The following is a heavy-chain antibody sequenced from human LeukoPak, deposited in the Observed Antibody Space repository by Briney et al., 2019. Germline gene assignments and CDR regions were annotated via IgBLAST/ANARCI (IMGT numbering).Heavy chain of an antibody. CDR3: ARCKNSGWATDTFDI. CDR2: IYYSGST. V-gene: IGHV4-59*08. CDR1: GGSINNDY. D-gene: IGHD6-19*01. Sequence: SETLSLTCTVSGGSINNDYWSWIRQPPGKGLEWIGNIYYSGSTNNNPSLKSRVTISVDTSKNQFSLKLNSVTAADTAVYYCARCKNSGWATDTFDIWGQGTMVTVSS. J-gene: IGHJ3*02.